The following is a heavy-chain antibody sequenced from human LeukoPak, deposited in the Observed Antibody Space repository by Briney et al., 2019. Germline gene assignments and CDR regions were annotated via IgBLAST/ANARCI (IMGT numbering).Heavy chain of an antibody. CDR2: IYHSGST. Sequence: PSETLSLTCTVSGYSISSGYDWGWIRQPPGKGLEWIGKIYHSGSTYYNPSLKTRVTISVDTSKNQLSLKLTSVTAADTAVYYCAREAGLIYFYYIDVWGKGTTVTVSS. CDR3: AREAGLIYFYYIDV. D-gene: IGHD2-8*01. CDR1: GYSISSGYD. V-gene: IGHV4-38-2*02. J-gene: IGHJ6*03.